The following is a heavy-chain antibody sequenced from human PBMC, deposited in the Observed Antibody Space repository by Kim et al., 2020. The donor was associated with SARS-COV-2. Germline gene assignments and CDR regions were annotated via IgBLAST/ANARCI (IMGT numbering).Heavy chain of an antibody. J-gene: IGHJ5*02. D-gene: IGHD3-10*01. Sequence: SETLSLTCTVSGGSISSYYWSWIRQPPGKGLEWIGYIYYSGSTNYNPSLKSRVTISVDTSKNQFSLKLSSVTAADTAVYYCARDIWFGEDSNWFDPWGQG. V-gene: IGHV4-59*01. CDR3: ARDIWFGEDSNWFDP. CDR2: IYYSGST. CDR1: GGSISSYY.